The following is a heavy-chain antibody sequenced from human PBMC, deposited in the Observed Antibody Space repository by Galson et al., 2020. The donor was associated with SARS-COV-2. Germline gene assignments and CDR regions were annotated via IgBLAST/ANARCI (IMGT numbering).Heavy chain of an antibody. CDR1: GASISTGSYY. D-gene: IGHD5-18*01. J-gene: IGHJ3*01. CDR2: VYTSGST. V-gene: IGHV4-61*09. CDR3: ASPLSGYTYGREGVLGV. Sequence: TLSLTCTVSGASISTGSYYWSWIRQPAGKGLEWIGHVYTSGSTSYNPSLKSRVTMSVDTSKNQFSLRLNSVTAADAAVYYCASPLSGYTYGREGVLGVWGQGTMVAVSS.